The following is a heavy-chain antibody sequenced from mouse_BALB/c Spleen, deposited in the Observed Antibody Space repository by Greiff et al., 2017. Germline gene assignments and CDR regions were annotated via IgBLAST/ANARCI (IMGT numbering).Heavy chain of an antibody. V-gene: IGHV5-17*02. CDR2: ISSGSSTS. J-gene: IGHJ4*01. CDR3: ASRGDGSPYYGMDY. CDR1: GFTFSSFG. Sequence: DVKLVESGGGLVQPGGSRKLSCAASGFTFSSFGMHWVRQAPEKGLEWVAYISSGSSTSYYADTGKGRFTISRDKPKNPLFLQMTSLRSEDTAMYYCASRGDGSPYYGMDYWGQGTSVTVSS. D-gene: IGHD1-1*02.